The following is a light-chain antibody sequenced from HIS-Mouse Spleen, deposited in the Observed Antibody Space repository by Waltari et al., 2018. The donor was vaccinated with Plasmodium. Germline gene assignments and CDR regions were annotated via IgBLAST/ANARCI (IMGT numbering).Light chain of an antibody. Sequence: EIVLTQSPATLSLSPGERATLPFSASQSVSSYLAWYQQKPGQPPRLLIYDAANRATGIPARFSGSGSGTDFTLTISSLEPEDFAVYYCQQRSNWPPLTFGGGTKVEIK. J-gene: IGKJ4*01. CDR2: DAA. CDR3: QQRSNWPPLT. CDR1: QSVSSY. V-gene: IGKV3-11*01.